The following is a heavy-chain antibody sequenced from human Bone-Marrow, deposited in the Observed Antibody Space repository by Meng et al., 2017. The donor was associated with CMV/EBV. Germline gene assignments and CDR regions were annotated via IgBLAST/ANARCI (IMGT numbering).Heavy chain of an antibody. CDR3: AGGGWPGKY. J-gene: IGHJ4*02. CDR2: IKQDGSGR. V-gene: IGHV3-7*01. CDR1: GFKFTNFW. D-gene: IGHD6-19*01. Sequence: GESLKISCAASGFKFTNFWMSWVRQAPGKGLEWVANIKQDGSGRYYVDSVKGRFTISRDNAKDSLYLQMNSLRVEDTAVYYCAGGGWPGKYWGQGTLVTVSS.